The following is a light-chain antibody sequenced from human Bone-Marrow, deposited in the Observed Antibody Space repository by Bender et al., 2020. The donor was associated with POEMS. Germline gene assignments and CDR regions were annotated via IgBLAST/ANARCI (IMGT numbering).Light chain of an antibody. CDR3: SSHGGSNNFVV. J-gene: IGLJ2*01. CDR2: EVS. V-gene: IGLV2-8*01. Sequence: QSALTQPPSASGSPGQSVTISCTGTSSDVGGYNSVSWYQQHPGKAPKLLISEVSKRPSGVPDRFSGSKSGNTASLTVSGLQAEDEADYYCSSHGGSNNFVVFGGGTKLTV. CDR1: SSDVGGYNS.